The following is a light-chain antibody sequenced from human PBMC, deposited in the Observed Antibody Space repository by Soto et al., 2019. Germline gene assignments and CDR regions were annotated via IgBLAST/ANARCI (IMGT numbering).Light chain of an antibody. CDR1: GSDVGGYNY. CDR2: DVT. V-gene: IGLV2-11*01. CDR3: CSYAGSYTLA. Sequence: QSALTQPRSVSGTPGQSVTISCTGTGSDVGGYNYVSWYQQYPGKAPKLMINDVTKRPSGVPDRFSGSKSGNTASLTISGLQAEDEADYYCCSYAGSYTLAFGGGTKLTVL. J-gene: IGLJ2*01.